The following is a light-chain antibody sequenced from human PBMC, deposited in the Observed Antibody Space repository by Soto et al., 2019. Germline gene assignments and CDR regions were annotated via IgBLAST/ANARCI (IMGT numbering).Light chain of an antibody. V-gene: IGKV2-28*01. J-gene: IGKJ3*01. CDR1: QSLLHSNGYNY. Sequence: DIVMTQSPLSLPVTPGEPASISCRSSQSLLHSNGYNYLDWYLQKPGQSPQLLIYLGSNRASGVPDMFSGSGSGTDFTLKISRVEAEDVGVYYCMQGLQTFLGPGTKVDIK. CDR3: MQGLQTF. CDR2: LGS.